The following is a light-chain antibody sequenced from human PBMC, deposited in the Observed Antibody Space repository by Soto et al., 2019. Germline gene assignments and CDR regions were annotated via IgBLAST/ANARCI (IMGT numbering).Light chain of an antibody. V-gene: IGLV2-14*01. CDR2: DVS. J-gene: IGLJ2*01. CDR3: SSYTSSSTLQVV. Sequence: QSALTQPASVSGSPGQSITISCTGTSSDVGGYNYVSWYQQHPGKAPNLMFYDVSNRPSGVSNRFSGSKSGNTASLTISGLQAEDEADYYCSSYTSSSTLQVVFGGGTKLTVL. CDR1: SSDVGGYNY.